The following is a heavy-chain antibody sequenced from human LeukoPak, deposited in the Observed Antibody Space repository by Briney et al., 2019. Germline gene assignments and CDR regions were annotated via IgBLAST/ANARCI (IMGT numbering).Heavy chain of an antibody. V-gene: IGHV3-7*01. J-gene: IGHJ4*02. Sequence: GGSLRLSCAASGFTFSGYWLSWVRQAPGKGLEWVANIKQDGSQKYYVDSVKGRFTISRDNAKSSLYLQMNTLRAEDTAVYYCARFRGCNTICSKLDYWGQGTLVTVSS. CDR1: GFTFSGYW. CDR3: ARFRGCNTICSKLDY. CDR2: IKQDGSQK. D-gene: IGHD2-2*01.